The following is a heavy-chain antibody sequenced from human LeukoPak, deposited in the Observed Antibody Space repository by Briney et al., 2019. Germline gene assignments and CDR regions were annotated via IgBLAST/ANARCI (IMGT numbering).Heavy chain of an antibody. V-gene: IGHV3-30*03. CDR3: ARATLSDYYFNY. CDR1: GFTFSSYA. J-gene: IGHJ4*02. Sequence: PGGSLRLSCAASGFTFSSYAMSWVRQAPGKGLEWVAVISYDGSNKYYADSVKGRFTISRDNSKNTLYLQMNSLRSEDTAVYFCARATLSDYYFNYWGQGTLVTVSS. CDR2: ISYDGSNK.